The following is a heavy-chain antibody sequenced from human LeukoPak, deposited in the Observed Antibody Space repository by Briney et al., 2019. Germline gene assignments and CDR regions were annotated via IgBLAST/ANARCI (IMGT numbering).Heavy chain of an antibody. V-gene: IGHV3-48*02. CDR2: IGRSSNTI. CDR1: GFIFSSYS. Sequence: GGSLRLSCAASGFIFSSYSMNWVRQAPGEGLEWVSYIGRSSNTIYYADSVKGRFTISRDNAKNSLYLQMNSLRDEDTAVYYCARDQFYAFDIWGQGTVVTVSS. J-gene: IGHJ3*02. CDR3: ARDQFYAFDI.